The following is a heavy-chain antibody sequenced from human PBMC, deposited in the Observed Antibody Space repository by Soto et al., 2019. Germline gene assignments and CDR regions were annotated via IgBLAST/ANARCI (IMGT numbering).Heavy chain of an antibody. V-gene: IGHV5-51*01. D-gene: IGHD3-3*01. Sequence: PGESLKISCKGSGYSFTSYWIGWVRQMPGKGLEWMGIIYPGDSDTRYSPSFQGQVTISADKSISTAYLQWSSLKASDTAMYYCARQRLFHYDFWSGYVDSRYYYYGMDVWGQGTTVTVSS. J-gene: IGHJ6*02. CDR3: ARQRLFHYDFWSGYVDSRYYYYGMDV. CDR1: GYSFTSYW. CDR2: IYPGDSDT.